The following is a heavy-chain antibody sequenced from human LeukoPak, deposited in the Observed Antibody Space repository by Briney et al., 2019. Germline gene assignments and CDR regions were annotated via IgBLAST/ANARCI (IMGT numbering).Heavy chain of an antibody. Sequence: SGGSVRLSCSACGFTFRGYSMTWVRQAPGRGRPWVACISGGGGSTYYADSVKGPFTIPRDNSKNTRYLQMSSLRADDTAVYYCAKVSNGNYAGDAFDIWGQGTMVTVSS. D-gene: IGHD1-7*01. CDR1: GFTFRGYS. J-gene: IGHJ3*02. CDR3: AKVSNGNYAGDAFDI. V-gene: IGHV3-23*01. CDR2: ISGGGGST.